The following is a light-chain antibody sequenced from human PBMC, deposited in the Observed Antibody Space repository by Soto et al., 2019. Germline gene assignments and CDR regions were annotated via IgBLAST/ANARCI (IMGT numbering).Light chain of an antibody. J-gene: IGKJ2*01. CDR1: QSISSW. V-gene: IGKV1-5*03. CDR3: QQFNTHPT. CDR2: RAS. Sequence: DIQMTQSPSTLSASVGDRITITCRASQSISSWLAWYQQRPGKAPKLLIYRASSLQSGVPSRFSGSGSGTEFTLTISSLQPDDFATYYCQQFNTHPTFGQGTKLESK.